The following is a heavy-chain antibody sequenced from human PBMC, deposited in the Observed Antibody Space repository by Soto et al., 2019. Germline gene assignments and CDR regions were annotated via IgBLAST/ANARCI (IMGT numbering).Heavy chain of an antibody. J-gene: IGHJ4*02. CDR1: GGSISSYY. Sequence: PSETLSLTCTVSGGSISSYYWNWIRQPPGKGLEWIGYIYYSGSTNYNPSLKSRVTISVDTSKNQFPLKLSSVTAADTAVYYCARGLYDILTGYSVHFDYWGQGTLVTVSS. D-gene: IGHD3-9*01. CDR3: ARGLYDILTGYSVHFDY. V-gene: IGHV4-59*01. CDR2: IYYSGST.